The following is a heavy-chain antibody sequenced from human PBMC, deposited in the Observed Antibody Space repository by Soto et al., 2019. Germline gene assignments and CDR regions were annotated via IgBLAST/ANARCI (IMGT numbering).Heavy chain of an antibody. CDR1: GFTFSSYA. Sequence: GSLRLSCAASGFTFSSYAMHWVRQAPGKGLEWMAVISYDGSNKYYADSVKGRFTISRDNSKNTLYLQMNSLRAEVTAVYYCVRFLQFSSSSRGVYDYYGMDVWGQGTTVTVSS. D-gene: IGHD6-6*01. J-gene: IGHJ6*02. CDR2: ISYDGSNK. CDR3: VRFLQFSSSSRGVYDYYGMDV. V-gene: IGHV3-30*14.